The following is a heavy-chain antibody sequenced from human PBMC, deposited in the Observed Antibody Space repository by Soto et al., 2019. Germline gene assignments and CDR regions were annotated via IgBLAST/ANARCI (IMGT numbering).Heavy chain of an antibody. J-gene: IGHJ3*01. CDR3: ARPLGAGAAAGRNSFEL. CDR2: INDSGST. CDR1: GGSLSHYY. D-gene: IGHD6-13*01. V-gene: IGHV4-34*01. Sequence: QVQLQQWGAGLLKPSETLSLTSAVYGGSLSHYYWTWVRQPPGKGLEWIGEINDSGSTNYNPSLKSRVSIAVDTSKHQSSLKLSSLTAADTAVFYCARPLGAGAAAGRNSFELWGQGTMVTVSS.